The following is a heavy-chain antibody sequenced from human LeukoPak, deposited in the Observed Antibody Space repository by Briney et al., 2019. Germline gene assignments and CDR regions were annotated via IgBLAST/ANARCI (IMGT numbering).Heavy chain of an antibody. D-gene: IGHD5-18*01. CDR1: GGSISSSSYY. Sequence: PSETLSLTCTVSGGSISSSSYYWGWIRQPPGKGLEWIGSIYYSGSTYYNPSLKSRVTISVDTSKNQFSLKLSSVTAADTAVYYCARDWGYSYGYWYYWGQGTLVTVSS. V-gene: IGHV4-39*07. CDR2: IYYSGST. J-gene: IGHJ4*02. CDR3: ARDWGYSYGYWYY.